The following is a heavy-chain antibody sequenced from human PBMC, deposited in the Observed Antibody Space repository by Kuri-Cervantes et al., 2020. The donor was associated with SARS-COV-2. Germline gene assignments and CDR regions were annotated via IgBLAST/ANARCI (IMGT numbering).Heavy chain of an antibody. CDR1: GFSFSSYA. Sequence: GESLKISCAASGFSFSSYAMHWVRQAPGKGLEWVSGISGSGGDTYYTDSVKGRFTISRDNSKKTLSLQMNSLRADDTAVYYCAKDEVDQGGLDIWGPGTVVTVSS. CDR2: ISGSGGDT. V-gene: IGHV3-23*01. J-gene: IGHJ3*02. D-gene: IGHD2-15*01. CDR3: AKDEVDQGGLDI.